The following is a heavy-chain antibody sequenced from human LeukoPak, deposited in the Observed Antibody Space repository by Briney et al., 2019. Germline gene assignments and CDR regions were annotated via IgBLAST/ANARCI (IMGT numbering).Heavy chain of an antibody. CDR2: ISYDGSNK. V-gene: IGHV3-30*18. D-gene: IGHD1-7*01. CDR1: GYTFSNYD. J-gene: IGHJ4*02. CDR3: AKDREGTTFDN. Sequence: GGSLRLSCAASGYTFSNYDMHWVRQAPGKGLEWVAVISYDGSNKYYADSVKGRFTISRDNSKNTVYLQMNSLRAEDTAVYYCAKDREGTTFDNWGQGTLVTVSS.